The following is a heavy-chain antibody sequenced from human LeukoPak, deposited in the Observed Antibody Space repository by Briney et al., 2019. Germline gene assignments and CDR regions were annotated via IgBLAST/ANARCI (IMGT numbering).Heavy chain of an antibody. Sequence: ASVKVSCKASGYTFTSYDINWVRQAPGQGLEWMGWMNPNSGTTGYAQKFQGRVTMTGNTSTSTAYMELSSLRSEDTAVYYCARGVPNYYDSSGYYYFFDYWGQGTLLTVPS. CDR1: GYTFTSYD. CDR3: ARGVPNYYDSSGYYYFFDY. J-gene: IGHJ4*02. V-gene: IGHV1-8*01. CDR2: MNPNSGTT. D-gene: IGHD3-22*01.